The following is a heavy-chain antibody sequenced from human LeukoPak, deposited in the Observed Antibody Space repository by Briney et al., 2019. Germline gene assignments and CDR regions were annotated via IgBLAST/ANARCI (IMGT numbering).Heavy chain of an antibody. Sequence: TGGSLRLSCAASGFTFSSYGMHWVRQAPGKGLEWVAVISYDGSNKYHADSVKGRFTISRDNSKNTLYLQMNSLRAEDTAVYYCAKDVDSSGFDYWGQGTLVTVSS. V-gene: IGHV3-30*18. J-gene: IGHJ4*02. D-gene: IGHD3-22*01. CDR1: GFTFSSYG. CDR2: ISYDGSNK. CDR3: AKDVDSSGFDY.